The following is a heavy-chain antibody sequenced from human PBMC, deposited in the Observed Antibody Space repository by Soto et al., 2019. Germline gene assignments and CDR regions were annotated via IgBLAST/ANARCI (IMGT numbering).Heavy chain of an antibody. CDR1: GGTFSSYA. V-gene: IGHV1-69*13. CDR2: IIPIFGTA. J-gene: IGHJ5*02. D-gene: IGHD3-22*01. Sequence: SEQVSYRASGGTFSSYAISWVRQVPGQGLEWMGGIIPIFGTANYAQKFQGRVTITADESTSTAYMELSSLRSEDTAVYYCARARGSYYYDSSGYFDPWGQGTLVTVSS. CDR3: ARARGSYYYDSSGYFDP.